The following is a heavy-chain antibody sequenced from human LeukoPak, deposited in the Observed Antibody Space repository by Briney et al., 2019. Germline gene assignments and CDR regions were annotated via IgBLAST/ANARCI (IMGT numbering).Heavy chain of an antibody. CDR2: INGDGRNI. D-gene: IGHD3-9*01. V-gene: IGHV3-74*01. Sequence: GGSLRLSCVASGFTFSSYWMHWVRQDPRKGLMWVSRINGDGRNINYADSVRGRYTISRDNAKNTLYLQMNTLRVEDTAVYYCTRDLMDYDVSTGLHHYYMDVWGQGTTVTVSS. CDR1: GFTFSSYW. J-gene: IGHJ6*02. CDR3: TRDLMDYDVSTGLHHYYMDV.